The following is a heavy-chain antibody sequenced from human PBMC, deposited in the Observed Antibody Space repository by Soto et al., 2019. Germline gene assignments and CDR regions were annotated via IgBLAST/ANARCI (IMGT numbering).Heavy chain of an antibody. D-gene: IGHD4-4*01. J-gene: IGHJ6*02. CDR2: IIPIFGTA. CDR1: GGTFSSYA. V-gene: IGHV1-69*01. CDR3: ARDYSNYPLYGDYYGMDV. Sequence: QVQLVQSGAEVKKPGSSVKVSCKASGGTFSSYAISWVRQAPGQGLEWMGGIIPIFGTANYAQKFQGRVTITEDESTSTAYMELSSLRSEDTAVYYCARDYSNYPLYGDYYGMDVWGQGTTVTVSS.